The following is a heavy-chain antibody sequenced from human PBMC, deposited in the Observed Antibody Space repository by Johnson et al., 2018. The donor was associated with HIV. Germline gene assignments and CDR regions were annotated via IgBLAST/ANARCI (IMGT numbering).Heavy chain of an antibody. CDR3: TRTSKEYCSGGSCYGVTFDI. D-gene: IGHD2-15*01. V-gene: IGHV3-73*01. J-gene: IGHJ3*02. CDR2: IRSKANSYAT. Sequence: VQLVESGGGLVKPGGSLKLSCAASGFTFSGSAMHWVRQASGTGLEWVGRIRSKANSYATAYAASVKGRFTISRDDSKNTAYLQMNSLKTEDTAVYYCTRTSKEYCSGGSCYGVTFDIWGQGTMVTVSS. CDR1: GFTFSGSA.